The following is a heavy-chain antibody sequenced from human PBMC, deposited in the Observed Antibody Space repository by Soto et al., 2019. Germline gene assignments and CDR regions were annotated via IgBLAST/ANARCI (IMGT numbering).Heavy chain of an antibody. CDR2: ISSSSSYI. D-gene: IGHD3-3*01. CDR1: GFTFSSYS. Sequence: PGGSLRLSCAASGFTFSSYSMNWVRQAPGKGLEWVSSISSSSSYIYYADSVKGRFTISRDNAKNSLYLQMNSLRAEDTAVYYCARDPGTVGFLEWLPLYSPYYFDYWGQGTLVTVSS. CDR3: ARDPGTVGFLEWLPLYSPYYFDY. J-gene: IGHJ4*02. V-gene: IGHV3-21*01.